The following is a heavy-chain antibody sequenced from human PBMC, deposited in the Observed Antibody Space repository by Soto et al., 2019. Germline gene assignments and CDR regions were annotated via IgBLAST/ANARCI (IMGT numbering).Heavy chain of an antibody. V-gene: IGHV1-18*04. CDR3: AIEVSPYSGSDCYTGALHH. CDR2: ISAYNGNT. J-gene: IGHJ1*01. Sequence: QVQLVQSGVEVKKPGASVKVSCKASGYTFPNYGINWVRQAPGQGLEWMVWISAYNGNTDYAQKLQGRVTMTTDTATTTAYMEVTNLRSDATAVDYCAIEVSPYSGSDCYTGALHHWCQGTLVSVSS. CDR1: GYTFPNYG. D-gene: IGHD2-21*02.